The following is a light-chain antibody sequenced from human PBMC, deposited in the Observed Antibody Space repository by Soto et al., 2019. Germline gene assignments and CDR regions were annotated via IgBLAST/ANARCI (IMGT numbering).Light chain of an antibody. CDR1: SSDVGGYNY. Sequence: QSALTQPTSVSGSPGQSITISCTGTSSDVGGYNYVSWYQHHPGKAPKLMICDVSDRPSGVSNRFSGSKSGNTASLTISGLQAEDEADYYCSSYTCSITPRVFGTGTKVTVL. CDR2: DVS. CDR3: SSYTCSITPRV. V-gene: IGLV2-14*03. J-gene: IGLJ1*01.